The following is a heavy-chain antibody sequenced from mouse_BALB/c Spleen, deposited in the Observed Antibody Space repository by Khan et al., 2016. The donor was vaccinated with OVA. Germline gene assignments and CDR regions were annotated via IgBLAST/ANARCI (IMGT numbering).Heavy chain of an antibody. CDR1: GFTFSSYG. V-gene: IGHV5-17*02. CDR2: ISGHSSNT. J-gene: IGHJ2*01. Sequence: EVELVESGGGLVQPGGSRKLSCAASGFTFSSYGMHWVRQAPEKGLEWVAYISGHSSNTYYTDTVKGRVTISRDKPKNTLSLQMTSLMSEDTAMYYCATSYYYGYYFDYWGPGTTLTVSS. CDR3: ATSYYYGYYFDY. D-gene: IGHD1-1*01.